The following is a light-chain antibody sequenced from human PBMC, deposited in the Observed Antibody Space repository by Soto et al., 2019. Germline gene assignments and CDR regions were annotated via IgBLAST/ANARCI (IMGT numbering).Light chain of an antibody. CDR3: AAWDDSLSGSYV. J-gene: IGLJ1*01. CDR2: SNN. Sequence: QSALTQPPSASVTPGQRVTVSCSGSSSNIGSNYVYWYQQLPGTAPKLLIYSNNQRPSGVPDRFSGSKSGTSASLAISGLRSEDEADYYCAAWDDSLSGSYVFGTGTRSPS. V-gene: IGLV1-47*02. CDR1: SSNIGSNY.